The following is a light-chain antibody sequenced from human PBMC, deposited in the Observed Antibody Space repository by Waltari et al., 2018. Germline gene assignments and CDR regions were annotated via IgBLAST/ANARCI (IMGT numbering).Light chain of an antibody. Sequence: DIQMTQSPSTLSASVGDRVTITCRASQGISPWLAWFQQKPGKAPKLLIYKGSILQSRVPSRFSGSGTGTEYTLTISSLQPDDLATYYYQDYNTYTFGQGTKVGIK. CDR1: QGISPW. V-gene: IGKV1-5*03. CDR3: QDYNTYT. J-gene: IGKJ1*01. CDR2: KGS.